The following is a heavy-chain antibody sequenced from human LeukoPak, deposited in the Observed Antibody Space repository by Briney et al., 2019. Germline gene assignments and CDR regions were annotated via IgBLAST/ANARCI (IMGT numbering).Heavy chain of an antibody. D-gene: IGHD3-22*01. CDR2: ISTSGGST. CDR1: GFTFSSYA. J-gene: IGHJ4*02. Sequence: PGGSLRLSCAASGFTFSSYAMSWVRQAPGKGLEWVSGISTSGGSTSDADSVKGRFTISRDNPRNTLYMQMNSLRDEDTAVYYCAIMHRYYDGSGYWVQWGQGTLVTVSS. CDR3: AIMHRYYDGSGYWVQ. V-gene: IGHV3-23*01.